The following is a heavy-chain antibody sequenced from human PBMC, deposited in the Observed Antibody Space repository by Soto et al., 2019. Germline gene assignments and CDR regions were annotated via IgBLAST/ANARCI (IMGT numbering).Heavy chain of an antibody. CDR1: GYTFTSYG. J-gene: IGHJ6*03. V-gene: IGHV1-18*01. D-gene: IGHD3-3*01. CDR3: ARVGTIFGVVNYYYMDV. CDR2: ISAYNGNT. Sequence: ASVKVSCKASGYTFTSYGISWVRQAPGQGLEWMGWISAYNGNTNYAQKLQGRVTMTTDTSTSTAYMELRSLRSDDTAVYYCARVGTIFGVVNYYYMDVWGKGTTVTVSS.